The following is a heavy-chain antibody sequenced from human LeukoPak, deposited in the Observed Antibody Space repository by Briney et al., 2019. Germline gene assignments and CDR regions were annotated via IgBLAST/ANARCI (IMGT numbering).Heavy chain of an antibody. CDR2: ISTSGDST. J-gene: IGHJ4*02. CDR3: AKSLRGGSYGY. CDR1: GFTFSSYG. Sequence: PGGSLRLSCAASGFTFSSYGMSWVRQAPGKGLEWVSTISTSGDSTYYADSVKGRFTISRDNSKNTLYLQMNSLRAEDTAVYYCAKSLRGGSYGYWGQGTLVTVSS. V-gene: IGHV3-23*01. D-gene: IGHD2-15*01.